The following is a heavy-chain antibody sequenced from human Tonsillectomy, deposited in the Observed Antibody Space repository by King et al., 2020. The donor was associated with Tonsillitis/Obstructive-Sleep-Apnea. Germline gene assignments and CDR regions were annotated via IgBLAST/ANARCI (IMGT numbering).Heavy chain of an antibody. CDR2: ISYSGST. D-gene: IGHD2-8*01. CDR3: ARVMVLEAGGDAFDI. J-gene: IGHJ3*02. Sequence: VQLQESGPGLVKPSETLSLTCTVSGGSISSYYWSWIRQPPGKGLEWIGYISYSGSTNYNPSLKSRVTMSVDTSKNQFSLKLSSVTAADTAVYYCARVMVLEAGGDAFDIWGQGTMVIVSS. CDR1: GGSISSYY. V-gene: IGHV4-59*01.